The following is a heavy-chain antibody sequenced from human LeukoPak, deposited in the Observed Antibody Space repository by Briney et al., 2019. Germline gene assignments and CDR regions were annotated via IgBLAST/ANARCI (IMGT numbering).Heavy chain of an antibody. Sequence: GRSLRLSCAASGSTFSNYGMHWVRQAPGKGLEWVASISYDRSDEYNADSVKGRFTISRDNSKNTVYLQMNSLRAEDTAVYYCAKGRVASGSYFDYWGQGTLVTVSS. CDR2: ISYDRSDE. V-gene: IGHV3-30*18. J-gene: IGHJ4*02. D-gene: IGHD1-26*01. CDR3: AKGRVASGSYFDY. CDR1: GSTFSNYG.